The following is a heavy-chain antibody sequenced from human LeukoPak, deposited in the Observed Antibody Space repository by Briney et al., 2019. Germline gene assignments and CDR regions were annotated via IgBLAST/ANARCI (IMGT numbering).Heavy chain of an antibody. Sequence: GGSLRLSCAASGFTFDDYAMHWVRQAPGKGLEWVSGISWNSGSIGYADSVKGRFTISRDNAKNSLYLQMNSLRAEDTALYYCAKVSEPQGIYWGQGTLVTVSS. CDR2: ISWNSGSI. CDR1: GFTFDDYA. CDR3: AKVSEPQGIY. J-gene: IGHJ4*02. V-gene: IGHV3-9*01.